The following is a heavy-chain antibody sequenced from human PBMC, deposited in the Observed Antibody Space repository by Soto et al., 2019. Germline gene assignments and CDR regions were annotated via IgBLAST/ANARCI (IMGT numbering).Heavy chain of an antibody. Sequence: GGSLRLSCAASGFTFDSYWLHWVRQAPGKGLVWVSRLNSDGSSKYYGDSMKGRFTISRDNAENTVYLQMNSLRDEDTAVYFCARGLKNYYAMDVWGQGTTVTVSS. CDR3: ARGLKNYYAMDV. V-gene: IGHV3-74*01. CDR1: GFTFDSYW. D-gene: IGHD3-16*01. J-gene: IGHJ6*02. CDR2: LNSDGSSK.